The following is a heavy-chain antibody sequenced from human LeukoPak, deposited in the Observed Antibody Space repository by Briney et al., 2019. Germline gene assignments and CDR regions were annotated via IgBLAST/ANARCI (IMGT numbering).Heavy chain of an antibody. Sequence: GGSLRLSCAASGFTFSSYAMSWVRQAPGKGLEWVSAISGSGGSTYYADSVKGRFTISRDNARNSLYLQMNSLRPEDMALYYCAKADCSSASCYTDYWGQGTLVTVSS. CDR2: ISGSGGST. CDR3: AKADCSSASCYTDY. V-gene: IGHV3-23*01. CDR1: GFTFSSYA. J-gene: IGHJ4*02. D-gene: IGHD2-2*02.